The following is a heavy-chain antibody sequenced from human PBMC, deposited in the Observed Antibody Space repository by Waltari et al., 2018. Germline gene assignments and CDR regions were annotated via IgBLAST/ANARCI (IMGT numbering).Heavy chain of an antibody. D-gene: IGHD4-17*01. CDR1: GYSFTSYW. CDR2: IYPGDSET. CDR3: ATYPTVVSSGYAFDI. J-gene: IGHJ3*02. Sequence: EVQLVQSGAEVKKPGESLKISCKGSGYSFTSYWIGWVRQMPGKGLEWMGIIYPGDSETRYSPSFQGQVTISADKSISTAYLQWSSLKASDTAMYYCATYPTVVSSGYAFDIWGQGTMVTVSS. V-gene: IGHV5-51*01.